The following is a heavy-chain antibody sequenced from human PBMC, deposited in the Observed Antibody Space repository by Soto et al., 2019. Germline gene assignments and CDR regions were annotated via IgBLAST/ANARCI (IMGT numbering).Heavy chain of an antibody. V-gene: IGHV4-59*01. J-gene: IGHJ6*03. CDR3: ARGVQAYYGSGSYYYYYMDV. Sequence: SETLSLTCTVSGGSISSYYWSWIRQPPGKGLEWIGYIYYSGSTNYNPSLKSRVTISVDTSKNQFSLKLSSVTAADTAVYYCARGVQAYYGSGSYYYYYMDVWGKGTPVTVSS. CDR1: GGSISSYY. D-gene: IGHD3-10*01. CDR2: IYYSGST.